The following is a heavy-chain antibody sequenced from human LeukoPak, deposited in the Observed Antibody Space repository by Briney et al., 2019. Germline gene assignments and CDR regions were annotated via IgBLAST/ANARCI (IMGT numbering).Heavy chain of an antibody. Sequence: GGSLRLSCAASGFTFSSYSMNWVRQAPGKGLEWVSYISSSSSTIYYADSVKGRFTISRDNAKNSLYLQMNSLRDEDTAVYYCARIHRYCSGGACYVLDNWGQGTLVAVSS. CDR2: ISSSSSTI. CDR3: ARIHRYCSGGACYVLDN. J-gene: IGHJ4*02. D-gene: IGHD2-15*01. CDR1: GFTFSSYS. V-gene: IGHV3-48*02.